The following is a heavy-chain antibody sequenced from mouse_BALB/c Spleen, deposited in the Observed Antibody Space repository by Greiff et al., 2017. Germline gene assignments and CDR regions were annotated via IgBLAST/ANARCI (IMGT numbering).Heavy chain of an antibody. CDR2: IYPGNGDT. Sequence: QVQLQQPGAELVKPGASVKMSCKASGYTFTSYYMHWVKQTPGQGLEWIGAIYPGNGDTSYNQKFKGKATLTADKSSSTAYMQLSSLTSEDSAVYYCAKEVSMINYAMDYWGEGTSVTVSS. CDR3: AKEVSMINYAMDY. J-gene: IGHJ4*01. D-gene: IGHD2-4*01. V-gene: IGHV1-12*01. CDR1: GYTFTSYY.